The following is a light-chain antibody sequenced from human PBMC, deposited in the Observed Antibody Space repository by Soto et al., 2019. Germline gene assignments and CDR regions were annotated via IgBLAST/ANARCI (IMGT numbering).Light chain of an antibody. CDR2: EVT. Sequence: QSVLTQPASVSGSPGQSITISCTGTSSDVGAYDFVSWYQQHPDKAPKLVIFEVTNRPSGVSHRFSGSKSGNTASLTISGRQAEDEADYYCTSYTGSSPLVVFGGGTKVTVL. CDR3: TSYTGSSPLVV. CDR1: SSDVGAYDF. J-gene: IGLJ3*02. V-gene: IGLV2-14*01.